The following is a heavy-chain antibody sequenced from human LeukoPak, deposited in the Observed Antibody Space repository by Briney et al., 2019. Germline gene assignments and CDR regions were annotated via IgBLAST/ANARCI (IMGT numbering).Heavy chain of an antibody. V-gene: IGHV3-53*01. D-gene: IGHD3-22*01. CDR3: AREWDYYDSSGYYGY. CDR2: IYSGGST. J-gene: IGHJ4*02. CDR1: GFTVSSNY. Sequence: GGSLRLSCAASGFTVSSNYMSWVRQAPGKGLEWVSVIYSGGSTYYADSVKGRFTVSRDNSKNTLYLQMNSLRAEDTAVYYCAREWDYYDSSGYYGYWGQGTLVTVSP.